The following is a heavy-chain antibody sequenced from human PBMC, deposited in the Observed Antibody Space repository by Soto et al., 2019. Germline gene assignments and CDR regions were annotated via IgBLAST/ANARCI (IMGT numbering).Heavy chain of an antibody. CDR2: ISGSGGST. CDR3: AKDRIDIDSSSWHV. D-gene: IGHD6-13*01. V-gene: IGHV3-23*01. Sequence: WVRQAPGKGLEWGSAISGSGGSTYYADSVKGRFTISRDNSKNTLYLQRNSLRAEDTAVYYCAKDRIDIDSSSWHVWGQGTLVTVSS. J-gene: IGHJ4*02.